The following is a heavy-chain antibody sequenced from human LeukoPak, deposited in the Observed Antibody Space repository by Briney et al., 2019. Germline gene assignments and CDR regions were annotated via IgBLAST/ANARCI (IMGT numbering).Heavy chain of an antibody. CDR3: TTVPVITVQASYYYYTDV. V-gene: IGHV3-15*01. CDR2: IKSKTDGGTT. D-gene: IGHD4-17*01. J-gene: IGHJ6*03. CDR1: GFTFSNAW. Sequence: GGSLRLSCAASGFTFSNAWMSWVRQAPGKGLEWVGRIKSKTDGGTTDYAAPVKGRFTISRDDSKNTLYLQMNSLKTEDTAVYYCTTVPVITVQASYYYYTDVWGKGTTVTISS.